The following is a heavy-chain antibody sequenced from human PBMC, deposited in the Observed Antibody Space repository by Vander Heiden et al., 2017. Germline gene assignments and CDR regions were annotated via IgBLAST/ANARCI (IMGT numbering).Heavy chain of an antibody. Sequence: QVQLVESGGGVVQPGGSLSLSCAASGFSSPPSGMSCVRQAPGKGLDWGAAIWFDGSNKYYAYSVKGRFTITKGKSKNTLYLPITSLRAEDTAVYDGASDIVHGSPFDYCGQVTLGTVSS. CDR3: ASDIVHGSPFDY. V-gene: IGHV3-33*01. CDR1: GFSSPPSG. CDR2: IWFDGSNK. D-gene: IGHD2-21*01. J-gene: IGHJ4*02.